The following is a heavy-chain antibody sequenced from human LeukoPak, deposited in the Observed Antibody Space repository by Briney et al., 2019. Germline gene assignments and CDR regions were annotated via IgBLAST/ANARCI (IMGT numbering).Heavy chain of an antibody. D-gene: IGHD5-24*01. CDR3: AKEGYNYFDY. CDR2: VSYDGRNK. V-gene: IGHV3-30*18. J-gene: IGHJ4*02. CDR1: GFTFSSSG. Sequence: GGSLRLSCAASGFTFSSSGMHWVRQAPGKGLEWVAVVSYDGRNKYYADSVKGRFTISRDNSKNTLYLQMNSLRAEDTAVYYCAKEGYNYFDYWGQGTLVTVSS.